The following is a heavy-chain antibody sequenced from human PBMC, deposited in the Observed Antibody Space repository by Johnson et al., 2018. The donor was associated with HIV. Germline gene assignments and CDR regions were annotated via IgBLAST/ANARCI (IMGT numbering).Heavy chain of an antibody. CDR1: GFTFSSYW. CDR2: IKQDGSEK. D-gene: IGHD3-22*01. Sequence: VQLVESGGGLVQPGGSLRLSCAASGFTFSSYWMSWVRQAPGKGLEWVANIKQDGSEKYYVDSVKGRFTISRDNAKNSLYLQMNSLRAEDTAVYYCARTYYYDSSTGCYDAFDIWGQGTMVTVSS. J-gene: IGHJ3*02. V-gene: IGHV3-7*01. CDR3: ARTYYYDSSTGCYDAFDI.